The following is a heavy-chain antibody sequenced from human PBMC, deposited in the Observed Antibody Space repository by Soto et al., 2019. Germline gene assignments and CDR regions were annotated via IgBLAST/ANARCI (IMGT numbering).Heavy chain of an antibody. V-gene: IGHV4-34*01. Sequence: QVQLQQWGAGLLKPSETLSLTCAVYGGSFSGYFWSWIRQPPGKGLEWIGEINHSGSTTYRPSLKGRVIISVDTSKNQFSLKLRSVTAADTAVYYCARRTAETNVDHWGQGTLVTVSS. CDR3: ARRTAETNVDH. D-gene: IGHD1-1*01. J-gene: IGHJ4*02. CDR2: INHSGST. CDR1: GGSFSGYF.